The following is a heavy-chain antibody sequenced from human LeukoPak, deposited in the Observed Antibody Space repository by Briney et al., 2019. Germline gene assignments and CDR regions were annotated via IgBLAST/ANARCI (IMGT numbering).Heavy chain of an antibody. Sequence: GGSLRLSCAASGFTFSSYAMTWVRQAPGKGLEWVSSMSSGGTYIYYADSVRGRFTISRANAKDSLFLLMNSLRVDDTAVYYCARGRPTGSSRRFVVQWGQGTLVSVSS. V-gene: IGHV3-21*06. J-gene: IGHJ4*02. D-gene: IGHD2-15*01. CDR2: MSSGGTYI. CDR1: GFTFSSYA. CDR3: ARGRPTGSSRRFVVQ.